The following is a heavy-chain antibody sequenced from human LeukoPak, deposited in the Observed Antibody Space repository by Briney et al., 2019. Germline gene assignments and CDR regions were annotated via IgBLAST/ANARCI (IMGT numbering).Heavy chain of an antibody. V-gene: IGHV1-2*02. CDR2: INPNSGGT. Sequence: ASVKVSCKASGCTFTGYYMHWVRQAPGQGLEWMGWINPNSGGTNYAQKFQGRVTMTRDTSISTAYMELSRLRSDDTAVYYCARDSSSWYGIDYWGQGTLVTVSS. CDR3: ARDSSSWYGIDY. D-gene: IGHD6-13*01. CDR1: GCTFTGYY. J-gene: IGHJ4*02.